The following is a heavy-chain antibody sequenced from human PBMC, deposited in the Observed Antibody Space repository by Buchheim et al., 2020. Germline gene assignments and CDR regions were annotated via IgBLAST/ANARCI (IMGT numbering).Heavy chain of an antibody. V-gene: IGHV4-59*08. J-gene: IGHJ4*02. CDR2: IHYSGST. D-gene: IGHD4-17*01. CDR1: GGSISSYY. CDR3: ARQGHYGDYDN. Sequence: QVQLQESGPGLVKPSETLSLTCTVSGGSISSYYWSWIRQPPGGGLECIAYIHYSGSTNYSPSLKSRVTISVDTSKHQFSLKVSSVTAADTAVYYCARQGHYGDYDNWGQGTL.